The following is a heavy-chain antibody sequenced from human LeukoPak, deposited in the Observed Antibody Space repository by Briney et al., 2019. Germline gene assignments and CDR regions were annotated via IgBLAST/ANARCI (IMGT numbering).Heavy chain of an antibody. Sequence: SETLSLTCTVSGGSISESSYYWGWIRQSPGKGLEWIGSISNSGRTHYNPSLKSRVNISIDTSKNQFSLKLNSVTAADTAVYYCARAQITYDYVWGSYRTETRNWFDPWGQGTLVTVSS. D-gene: IGHD3-16*02. CDR3: ARAQITYDYVWGSYRTETRNWFDP. J-gene: IGHJ5*02. CDR1: GGSISESSYY. CDR2: ISNSGRT. V-gene: IGHV4-39*07.